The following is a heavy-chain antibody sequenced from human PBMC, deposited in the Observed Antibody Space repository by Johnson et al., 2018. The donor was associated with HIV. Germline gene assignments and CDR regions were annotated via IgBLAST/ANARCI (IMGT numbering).Heavy chain of an antibody. CDR2: INQDGSDK. V-gene: IGHV3-7*03. CDR1: GFTFSSYG. J-gene: IGHJ3*02. D-gene: IGHD3-22*01. Sequence: VQLVESGGGVVQPGRSLRLYCAASGFTFSSYGMHWVRQAPGKRLEWVANINQDGSDKYYVDSVKGRFTISRDNAQNSLNLQMNSLRAEDTAVYYCARGRPSGSHDAFDIWGQGTMVTVSS. CDR3: ARGRPSGSHDAFDI.